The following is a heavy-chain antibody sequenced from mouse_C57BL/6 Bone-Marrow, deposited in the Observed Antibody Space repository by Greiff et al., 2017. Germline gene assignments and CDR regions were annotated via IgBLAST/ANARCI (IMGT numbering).Heavy chain of an antibody. V-gene: IGHV1-20*01. J-gene: IGHJ3*01. CDR2: INPYNGDT. CDR1: GYSFTGYF. Sequence: EVKLMASGPELVKPGDSVKISCKASGYSFTGYFMNWVMQSHGKSLEWIGRINPYNGDTFYNQKFKGKATLTVDKSSSTAHMELRSLTSEDSAVYYCARTPYYSNYGAYWGQGTLVTVSA. D-gene: IGHD2-5*01. CDR3: ARTPYYSNYGAY.